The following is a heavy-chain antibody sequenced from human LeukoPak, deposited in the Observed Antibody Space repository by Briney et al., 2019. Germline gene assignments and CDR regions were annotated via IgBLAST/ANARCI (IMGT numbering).Heavy chain of an antibody. J-gene: IGHJ4*02. CDR1: GYTFTGYY. CDR3: AITPPLYSSGWYYGG. CDR2: INPNSGGT. D-gene: IGHD6-19*01. Sequence: ASVKVSCKASGYTFTGYYMHWVRQAPGQGFEWMGWINPNSGGTNYVQKFQGRVTMTRDTSISTAYMELSRLRSDDTAVYYCAITPPLYSSGWYYGGWGQGTLVTVSS. V-gene: IGHV1-2*02.